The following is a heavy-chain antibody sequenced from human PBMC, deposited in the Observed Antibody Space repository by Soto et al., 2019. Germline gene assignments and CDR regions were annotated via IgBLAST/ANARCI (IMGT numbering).Heavy chain of an antibody. CDR2: INPNSGGT. Sequence: ASVKVSCKASGYTFTGYYMHWVRQAPGQGLEWMGWINPNSGGTNYAQKFQGWVTMTRDTSISTAYMELSRLRSDDTAVYYCARGATYGDYTHYYYYYMDVWGKGTTVTVS. CDR1: GYTFTGYY. V-gene: IGHV1-2*04. D-gene: IGHD4-17*01. J-gene: IGHJ6*03. CDR3: ARGATYGDYTHYYYYYMDV.